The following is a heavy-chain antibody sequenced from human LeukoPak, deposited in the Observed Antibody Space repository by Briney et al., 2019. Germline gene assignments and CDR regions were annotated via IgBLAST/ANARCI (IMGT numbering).Heavy chain of an antibody. D-gene: IGHD6-13*01. CDR1: GFTFDDYA. CDR3: ARGGQQLVGALDY. Sequence: GRSLRLSCAASGFTFDDYAMHWVRQAPGKGLEWVSGISWNSGSIGYADSVKGRFTISRDNAKNSLYLQMNSMRAEDTALYDCARGGQQLVGALDYWGQGTLVTVSS. CDR2: ISWNSGSI. V-gene: IGHV3-9*01. J-gene: IGHJ4*02.